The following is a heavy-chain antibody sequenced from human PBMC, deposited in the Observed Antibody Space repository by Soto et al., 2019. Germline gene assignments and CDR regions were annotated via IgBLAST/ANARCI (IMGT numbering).Heavy chain of an antibody. CDR2: IRRKANSYAT. CDR3: ARGVYDFWNGHPKGLDY. Sequence: GGSLRLSCAASGFTFSGSAMHWVRQASGKGLEWVGRIRRKANSYATEYVVSVKGRFTISRDDSRNTAYLQMNSLKTEGTAVYYCARGVYDFWNGHPKGLDYWGQGTVVTVSS. J-gene: IGHJ4*02. V-gene: IGHV3-73*01. CDR1: GFTFSGSA. D-gene: IGHD3-3*01.